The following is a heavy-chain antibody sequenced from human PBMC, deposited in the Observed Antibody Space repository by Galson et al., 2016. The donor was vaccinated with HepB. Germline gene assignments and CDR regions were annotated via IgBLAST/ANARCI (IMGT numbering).Heavy chain of an antibody. J-gene: IGHJ4*02. CDR3: AGSLAATGRALDY. Sequence: SLRLSCAASGFTFSTYAMNWVRQAPGKGLEWVSGINAGGGSPYYTDSVKGRFTISRDNLKNTVYLQMKSLRAEDTAIYFCAGSLAATGRALDYWGQGTLVTVSS. V-gene: IGHV3-23*01. CDR1: GFTFSTYA. CDR2: INAGGGSP. D-gene: IGHD6-13*01.